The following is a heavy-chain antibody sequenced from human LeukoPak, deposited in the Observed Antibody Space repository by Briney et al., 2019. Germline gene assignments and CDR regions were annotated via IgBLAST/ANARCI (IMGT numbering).Heavy chain of an antibody. J-gene: IGHJ4*02. CDR3: ASDNKTPVVMTD. D-gene: IGHD3-22*01. Sequence: ASVKVSCKASGYTFTGYYMHWVRQAPGQGLEWMGWINPNSGGTNYAQKFQGRVTMTRDTSTSTVYMELSSLRSDDTAVYYCASDNKTPVVMTDWGQGTLVTVSS. CDR2: INPNSGGT. CDR1: GYTFTGYY. V-gene: IGHV1-2*02.